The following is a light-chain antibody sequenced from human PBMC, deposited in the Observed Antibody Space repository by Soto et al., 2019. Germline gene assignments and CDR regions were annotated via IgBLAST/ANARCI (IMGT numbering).Light chain of an antibody. Sequence: IQMTQSPSTLSASVGDRVTITCLASQSISSWLAWYQQKPGRAPKLLIYKASSLESGVPSRFSGSGSGTDFTLTISSLHPDDFATYYCQQYNSYSPTFGQGTKVDI. V-gene: IGKV1-5*03. J-gene: IGKJ1*01. CDR1: QSISSW. CDR3: QQYNSYSPT. CDR2: KAS.